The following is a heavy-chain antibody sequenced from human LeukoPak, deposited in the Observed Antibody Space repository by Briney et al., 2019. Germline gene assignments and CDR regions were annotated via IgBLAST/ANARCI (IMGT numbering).Heavy chain of an antibody. CDR2: ISGSGGST. J-gene: IGHJ6*03. Sequence: GGSLRLSCAASGFTFSSYAMSWVRQAPGKGLEWVSAISGSGGSTYYADSVKGRFTISRDNSKNTLYLQMNSLRAEDTAVYYCAKSAYSERYYFHYYYYMDVWGKGTTVTVSS. D-gene: IGHD3-10*02. CDR3: AKSAYSERYYFHYYYYMDV. CDR1: GFTFSSYA. V-gene: IGHV3-23*01.